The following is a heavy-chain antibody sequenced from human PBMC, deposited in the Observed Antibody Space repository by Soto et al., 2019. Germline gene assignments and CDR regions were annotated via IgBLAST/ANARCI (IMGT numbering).Heavy chain of an antibody. CDR1: GGTFSSYA. J-gene: IGHJ2*01. CDR3: ARPRYYYDSSGYWDWYFDL. D-gene: IGHD3-22*01. V-gene: IGHV1-69*01. Sequence: QVQLVQSGAEVKKPGSSMKVSCKASGGTFSSYAISWVRQAPGQGLEWMGGIIPIFGTANYAQKFQGRVTITADESTSTAYMELSSLRSEDTAVYYCARPRYYYDSSGYWDWYFDLWGRGTLVTVSS. CDR2: IIPIFGTA.